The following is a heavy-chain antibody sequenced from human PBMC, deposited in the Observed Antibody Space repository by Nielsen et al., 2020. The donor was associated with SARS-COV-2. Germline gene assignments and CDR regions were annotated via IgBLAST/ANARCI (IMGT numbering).Heavy chain of an antibody. Sequence: GGSLRLSCAASGFTFSNYDINWARQAPGKGLEWVAFIRYDGSDKYYADSVKGRFMISRDNSKNTLYLQMNSLRAEDTAVYYCATVGEYSSTFDYWGQGTLVTVSS. CDR1: GFTFSNYD. CDR3: ATVGEYSSTFDY. J-gene: IGHJ4*02. D-gene: IGHD6-6*01. V-gene: IGHV3-30*02. CDR2: IRYDGSDK.